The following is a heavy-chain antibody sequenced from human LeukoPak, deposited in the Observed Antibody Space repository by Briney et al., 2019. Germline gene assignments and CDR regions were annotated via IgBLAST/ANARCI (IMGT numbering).Heavy chain of an antibody. V-gene: IGHV4-61*02. Sequence: SETLSLTCTVSGGSISSGSYYWSWIRQPAGKGLEWIGRIYTSGSTNYNPSLKSRVTISVDTSKNQFSLKLSSVTAADTAVYYCARARGVIINNYYYYYYMDVWGKGTTVTISS. CDR2: IYTSGST. CDR3: ARARGVIINNYYYYYYMDV. CDR1: GGSISSGSYY. D-gene: IGHD3-10*01. J-gene: IGHJ6*03.